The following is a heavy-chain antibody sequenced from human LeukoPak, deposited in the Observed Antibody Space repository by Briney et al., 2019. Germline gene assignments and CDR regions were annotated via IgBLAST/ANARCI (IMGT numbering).Heavy chain of an antibody. J-gene: IGHJ4*02. D-gene: IGHD3-9*01. Sequence: GGSLRLSCAASGFTFSSYEMNWVRQAPGKGLEWVSYISSSGSTIYYADSVKGRFTISRDNAKNSLYLQMNSLRAEDTAVYYCARVRVYDILTGHDYYFDYWGQGTLVTVSS. V-gene: IGHV3-48*03. CDR2: ISSSGSTI. CDR3: ARVRVYDILTGHDYYFDY. CDR1: GFTFSSYE.